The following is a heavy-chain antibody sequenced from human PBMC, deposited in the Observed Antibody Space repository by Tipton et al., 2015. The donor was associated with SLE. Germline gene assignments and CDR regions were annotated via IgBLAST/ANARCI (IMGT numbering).Heavy chain of an antibody. D-gene: IGHD6-19*01. J-gene: IGHJ3*02. V-gene: IGHV4-59*08. Sequence: TLSLTCTVSGGAISSYYWSWIRQPPGKGLEWIGYIYYSGSINYNPSLKSRVTISVDTSKNQFSLKLSSVTAADTAVYYCARSIPLAIAVAGTLAFDIWGQGTMVTVSS. CDR3: ARSIPLAIAVAGTLAFDI. CDR2: IYYSGSI. CDR1: GGAISSYY.